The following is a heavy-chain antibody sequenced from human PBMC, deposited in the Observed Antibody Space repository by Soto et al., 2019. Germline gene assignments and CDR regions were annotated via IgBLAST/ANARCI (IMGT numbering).Heavy chain of an antibody. CDR2: IRYSGTT. V-gene: IGHV4-39*01. D-gene: IGHD2-15*01. CDR1: GGSTSTTYHY. Sequence: PSETLSLTCTVSGGSTSTTYHYWGWIRQPPGKGLEWVGNIRYSGTTYYNPSLKSRVTMSGDTSKNQFSLKLTSVTAADTAVYYCATPDSYCSGGSCYPGFFAYWGQGILVTVSS. J-gene: IGHJ1*01. CDR3: ATPDSYCSGGSCYPGFFAY.